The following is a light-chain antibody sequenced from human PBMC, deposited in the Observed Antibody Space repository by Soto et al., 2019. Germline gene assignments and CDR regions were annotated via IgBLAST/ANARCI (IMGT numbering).Light chain of an antibody. CDR3: QQYYSYPLT. Sequence: AIRMTQSPSSLSASTGDRVTITFRASQCISSYLAWYQQKPGKAPKLLIYAASTLQSGVPSRFSGSGSRTDFTLTISCLQSEDFATYYCQQYYSYPLTFGGGTKVDIK. CDR2: AAS. J-gene: IGKJ4*01. CDR1: QCISSY. V-gene: IGKV1-8*01.